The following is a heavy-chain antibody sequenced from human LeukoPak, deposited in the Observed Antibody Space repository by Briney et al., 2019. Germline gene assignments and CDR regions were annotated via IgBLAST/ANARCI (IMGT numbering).Heavy chain of an antibody. CDR3: ARSGEMATIGIDY. D-gene: IGHD5-24*01. CDR1: GGSISSYY. J-gene: IGHJ4*02. V-gene: IGHV4-59*01. CDR2: IYYSGST. Sequence: SETLSLTCTVSGGSISSYYWSWIRQPPGKGLEWIGYIYYSGSTNYNPSLKSRVTISVDTSKNQFSLKLSSVTAADTAVYYCARSGEMATIGIDYWGQGTLVTVSS.